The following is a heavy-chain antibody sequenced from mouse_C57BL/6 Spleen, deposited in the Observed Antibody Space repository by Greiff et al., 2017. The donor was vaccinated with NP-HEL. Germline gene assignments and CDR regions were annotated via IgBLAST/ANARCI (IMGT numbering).Heavy chain of an antibody. J-gene: IGHJ2*01. CDR1: GYTFTSYW. CDR3: ESGDGYFL. D-gene: IGHD2-3*01. V-gene: IGHV1-59*01. CDR2: IDPSDSYT. Sequence: QVQLQQPGAELVRPGTSVKLSCKASGYTFTSYWMHWVKQTPGQGLEWIGVIDPSDSYTNYNQKVKGKATLTIDTSSSTACMQLSSMTSEDSAVYYCESGDGYFLGGKGTTLTVSS.